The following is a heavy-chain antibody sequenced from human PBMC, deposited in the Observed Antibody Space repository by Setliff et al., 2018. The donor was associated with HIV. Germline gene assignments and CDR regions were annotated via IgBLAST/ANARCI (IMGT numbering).Heavy chain of an antibody. D-gene: IGHD3-10*01. CDR2: ISSSSSYI. CDR3: ARGGGGSPSTFYYYYMDV. V-gene: IGHV3-21*01. Sequence: PGGSLRLSCAASGFTFSSYSMNWVRQAPGKGLEWVSSISSSSSYIYYADSVKGRFTISRDNAKNSLYLQMNSLRAEDTAVYYCARGGGGSPSTFYYYYMDVWGKGTTVTVSS. J-gene: IGHJ6*03. CDR1: GFTFSSYS.